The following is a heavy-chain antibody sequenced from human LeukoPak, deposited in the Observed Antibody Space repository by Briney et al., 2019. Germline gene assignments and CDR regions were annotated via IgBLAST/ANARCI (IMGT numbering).Heavy chain of an antibody. Sequence: AASVNVSCKASGYTFTGYYVHWMRQAPGQGLEWMGRINPNSGDTNYAQKFQGRVTMTRDTSISTAYMELSRLRSDDTAVYYCARDYCGGDCFPDYWGQGTLVTVSS. CDR3: ARDYCGGDCFPDY. CDR2: INPNSGDT. J-gene: IGHJ4*02. CDR1: GYTFTGYY. D-gene: IGHD2-21*02. V-gene: IGHV1-2*06.